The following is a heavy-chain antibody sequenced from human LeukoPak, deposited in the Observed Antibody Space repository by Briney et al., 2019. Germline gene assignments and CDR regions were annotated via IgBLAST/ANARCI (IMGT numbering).Heavy chain of an antibody. CDR2: TFYRSKWYD. J-gene: IGHJ3*02. CDR1: GDSVSSNTAA. Sequence: SQTLSLTCAISGDSVSSNTAAWNWIRQSPSRGLEWLGRTFYRSKWYDDYAPSVKSRITINPDTSKNQFSLLLNSVTPEDTAVYYCAREVAGTWAFDIRGQGTMVTVSS. D-gene: IGHD6-19*01. CDR3: AREVAGTWAFDI. V-gene: IGHV6-1*01.